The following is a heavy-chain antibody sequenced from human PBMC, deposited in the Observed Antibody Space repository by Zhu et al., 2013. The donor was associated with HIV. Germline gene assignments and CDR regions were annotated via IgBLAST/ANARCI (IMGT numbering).Heavy chain of an antibody. D-gene: IGHD5-12*01. V-gene: IGHV1-2*02. CDR2: INSNSGGT. CDR3: ARDLVEMAPDY. J-gene: IGHJ4*02. CDR1: GYTFNGNY. Sequence: QVQLVQSGAEVKKPGASVKVSCKASGYTFNGNYIHWVRQAPGQGLEWMGWINSNSGGTSYAQRFQGRVTMTRDTSISTVYMEVSRLRSDDTAVYYCARDLVEMAPDYWGQGTLVTVSS.